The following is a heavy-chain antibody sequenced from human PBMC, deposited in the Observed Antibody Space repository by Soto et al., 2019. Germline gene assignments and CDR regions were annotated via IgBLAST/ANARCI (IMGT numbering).Heavy chain of an antibody. D-gene: IGHD2-21*02. V-gene: IGHV1-3*05. Sequence: QVQLVQSGAEEKKPGASVKVSCKASGYTFTSYAMHWVRQAPGQRLEWMGWINAGNGNTKYSQKFQGRVTITRDTXXXXXYXXXXXXXXXXXAVYYCAXXXXVVTALDYWGQGTLVTVSS. CDR2: INAGNGNT. J-gene: IGHJ4*02. CDR1: GYTFTSYA. CDR3: AXXXXVVTALDY.